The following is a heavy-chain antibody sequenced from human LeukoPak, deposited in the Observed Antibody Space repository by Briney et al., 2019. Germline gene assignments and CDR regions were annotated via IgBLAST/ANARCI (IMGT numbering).Heavy chain of an antibody. Sequence: GGSLRLSCAASGFTFDDYAMHWVRQGPGKGLEWVSGISWNSVTIDYADSVKGRFTISRDNAKNSLYLQMNSLRAEDTAVYYCAKVLLDWYGSGSLPIDYWGQGTLVTVSS. CDR1: GFTFDDYA. D-gene: IGHD3-10*01. V-gene: IGHV3-9*01. J-gene: IGHJ4*02. CDR2: ISWNSVTI. CDR3: AKVLLDWYGSGSLPIDY.